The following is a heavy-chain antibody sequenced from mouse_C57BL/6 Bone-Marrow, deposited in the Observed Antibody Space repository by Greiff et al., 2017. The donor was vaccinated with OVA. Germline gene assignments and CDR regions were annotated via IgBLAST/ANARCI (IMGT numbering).Heavy chain of an antibody. D-gene: IGHD1-1*01. V-gene: IGHV7-1*01. CDR1: GFTFSDFY. J-gene: IGHJ2*01. Sequence: EVQLVESGGGLVQSGRSLRLSCATSGFTFSDFYMEWVRQAPGKGLEWIAASRNKANDYTTEYSASVKGRFIVSRDTSQSILYLQMNALRAEDTAIYYCARDYYGSSYYYFDYWGQGTTLTVSS. CDR2: SRNKANDYTT. CDR3: ARDYYGSSYYYFDY.